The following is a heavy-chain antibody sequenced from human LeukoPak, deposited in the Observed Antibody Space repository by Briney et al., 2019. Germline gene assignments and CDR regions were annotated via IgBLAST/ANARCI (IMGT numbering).Heavy chain of an antibody. CDR1: GFSISDSY. D-gene: IGHD2-8*01. CDR3: STDPRLLMY. Sequence: GGSLRLSCAASGFSISDSYMTWIRQTPGKGLEWLAYISGSGSDIYFADSVKGRFTISRDNAKNSLYLQMNSLRPEDTALYYCSTDPRLLMYWGHGTLVTVSS. CDR2: ISGSGSDI. J-gene: IGHJ4*01. V-gene: IGHV3-11*01.